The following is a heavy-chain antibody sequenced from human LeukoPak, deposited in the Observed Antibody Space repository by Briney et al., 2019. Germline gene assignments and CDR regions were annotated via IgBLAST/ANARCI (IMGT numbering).Heavy chain of an antibody. CDR2: INPSGGST. J-gene: IGHJ4*02. CDR3: ARTYYYGSGSYSEYYFDY. CDR1: GYTFTSYD. D-gene: IGHD3-10*01. V-gene: IGHV1-46*01. Sequence: ASVKVSCKASGYTFTSYDINWVRQAPGQGLEWMGIINPSGGSTSYAQKFQGRVTMTRDTSTSTVYMELSSLRSEDTAVYYCARTYYYGSGSYSEYYFDYWGQGTLVTVSS.